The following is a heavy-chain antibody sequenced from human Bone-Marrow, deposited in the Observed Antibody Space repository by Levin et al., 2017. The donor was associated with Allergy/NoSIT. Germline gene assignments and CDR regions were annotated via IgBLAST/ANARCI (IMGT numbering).Heavy chain of an antibody. V-gene: IGHV1-8*01. D-gene: IGHD4-17*01. CDR3: AHDHGDDYYGMDV. Sequence: GASVKVSCKASGYTFTNYDINWVRQATGQGLEWMGWINPNSGNTAYAQAFQGRVTMTRNSSISTAYMELSSLRSEDTAVYYCAHDHGDDYYGMDVWGQGTTVTVSS. CDR2: INPNSGNT. CDR1: GYTFTNYD. J-gene: IGHJ6*02.